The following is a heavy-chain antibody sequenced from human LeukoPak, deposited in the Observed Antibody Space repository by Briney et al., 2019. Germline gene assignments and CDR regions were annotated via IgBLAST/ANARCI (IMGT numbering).Heavy chain of an antibody. V-gene: IGHV3-30*02. CDR1: GFTFSTYW. CDR3: AKQMVERPHYSYMDV. J-gene: IGHJ6*03. CDR2: IQDDESNK. D-gene: IGHD2-15*01. Sequence: GGSLRLSCAASGFTFSTYWMHCVRQAPGKGLEWVAFIQDDESNKFYADSVKGRFTISRDNSKNTLFLQMNSLRPEDTALYYCAKQMVERPHYSYMDVWGKGTTVTVSS.